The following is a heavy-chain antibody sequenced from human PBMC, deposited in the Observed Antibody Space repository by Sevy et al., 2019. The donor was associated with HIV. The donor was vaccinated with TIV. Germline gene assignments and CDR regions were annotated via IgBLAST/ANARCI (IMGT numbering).Heavy chain of an antibody. CDR2: ISGSGGST. D-gene: IGHD4-4*01. V-gene: IGHV3-23*01. J-gene: IGHJ6*02. CDR3: ANGGLYSKYVFSYYGMDV. Sequence: GGSLRLSCAASGFTFSSYAMSWVRQAPGKGLEWVSAISGSGGSTYYADSVKGRFTISRDNSKNRLYLQMNSLRAEDTAVYYCANGGLYSKYVFSYYGMDVWGQGTTVTVSS. CDR1: GFTFSSYA.